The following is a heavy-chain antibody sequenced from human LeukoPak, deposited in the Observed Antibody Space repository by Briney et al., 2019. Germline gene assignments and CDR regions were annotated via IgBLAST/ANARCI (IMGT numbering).Heavy chain of an antibody. CDR1: MDSVSSNSAA. CDR3: ARDGYNLQYYYYYGMDV. CDR2: TYYRSKWYN. Sequence: SQTLSLTCAISMDSVSSNSAAWNWIRQSTSRGLEWLGRTYYRSKWYNDYAVSVKSRITINPDTSKNQFSLQLNSVTPEDTAVYYCARDGYNLQYYYYYGMDVWGQGTTVTVSS. D-gene: IGHD5-24*01. V-gene: IGHV6-1*01. J-gene: IGHJ6*02.